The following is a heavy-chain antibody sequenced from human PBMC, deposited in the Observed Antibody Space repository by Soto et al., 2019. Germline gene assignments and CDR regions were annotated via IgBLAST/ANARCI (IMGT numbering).Heavy chain of an antibody. J-gene: IGHJ6*02. Sequence: PGGSLRLSCAASGFTFSSYGMHWVRQAPGKGLEWVAVISYDGSNKYYADSVKGRFTISRDNSKNTLYLQMNSLRAEDTAVYYCAYCSGGSCYTYDMDVWGQGTTVTVSS. CDR3: AYCSGGSCYTYDMDV. V-gene: IGHV3-30*03. D-gene: IGHD2-15*01. CDR1: GFTFSSYG. CDR2: ISYDGSNK.